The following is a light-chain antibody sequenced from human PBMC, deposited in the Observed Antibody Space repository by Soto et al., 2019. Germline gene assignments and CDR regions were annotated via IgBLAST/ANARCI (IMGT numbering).Light chain of an antibody. V-gene: IGKV3-11*01. CDR3: QQRAIWRGVT. CDR2: DAS. CDR1: QSISNS. J-gene: IGKJ3*01. Sequence: SPSPATLSLSPGERAILSCRASQSISNSLAWYQQKPGEAPSLIIFDASKRATGIPARFSGSGSGTDFTLTITSLEPEDFAVYYCQQRAIWRGVTFGPGTMVDNK.